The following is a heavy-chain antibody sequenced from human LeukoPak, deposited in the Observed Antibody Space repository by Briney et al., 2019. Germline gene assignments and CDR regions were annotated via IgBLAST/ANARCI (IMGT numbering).Heavy chain of an antibody. Sequence: WASVKVSCKASGGTFSSYAISWVRPAPGQGLEWMGGIIPIFGTANYAQKFQGRVTITADESTSTAYMELSSLRSEDTAVYYCARPYSSGWQYYFDYWGQGTLVTVSS. CDR1: GGTFSSYA. V-gene: IGHV1-69*13. J-gene: IGHJ4*02. CDR3: ARPYSSGWQYYFDY. D-gene: IGHD6-19*01. CDR2: IIPIFGTA.